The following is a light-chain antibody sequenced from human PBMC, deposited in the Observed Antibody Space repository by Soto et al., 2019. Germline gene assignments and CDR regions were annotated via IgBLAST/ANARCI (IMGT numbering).Light chain of an antibody. CDR2: LGS. V-gene: IGKV2-28*01. CDR1: QSLLHSNGYNY. CDR3: MQALQTPLT. J-gene: IGKJ4*01. Sequence: DIVMTQSPLSLPVTPGEPASISCRSSQSLLHSNGYNYLDWYLQKPGQSPQLLIYLGSNRASGVADRFSGSGSGTDFTLKIRRVEAEDVGVYFCMQALQTPLTFGGGNKVEI.